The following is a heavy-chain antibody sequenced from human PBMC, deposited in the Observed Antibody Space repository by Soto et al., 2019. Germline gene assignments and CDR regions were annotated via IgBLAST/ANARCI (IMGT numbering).Heavy chain of an antibody. J-gene: IGHJ4*02. D-gene: IGHD3-22*01. CDR2: IIPMFGTA. V-gene: IGHV1-69*12. CDR3: ARARAHYYDSRGSYYSTFDY. Sequence: QVQLVQSGAEVKKPGSSVKVSCKTSGGTFSSYAISWVRQAPGQGLEWMGGIIPMFGTANYAQKFQGRVTITANESMSTAYMELRSLRSEDTAVYYCARARAHYYDSRGSYYSTFDYWGQGTLVTVSS. CDR1: GGTFSSYA.